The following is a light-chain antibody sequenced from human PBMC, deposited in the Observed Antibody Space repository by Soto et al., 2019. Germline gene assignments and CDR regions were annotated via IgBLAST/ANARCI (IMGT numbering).Light chain of an antibody. CDR2: DAS. J-gene: IGKJ4*01. CDR3: PQYGRSRLT. V-gene: IGKV3-20*01. CDR1: RSVGSY. Sequence: IVLTQSPATLSFSPGDSATLSCRASRSVGSYLAWYQQKSGQAPRLLIYDASIRATGIPDRFSGSGSGTDFTLTISRLEPEDFAVYYSPQYGRSRLTSGGGTQVDIX.